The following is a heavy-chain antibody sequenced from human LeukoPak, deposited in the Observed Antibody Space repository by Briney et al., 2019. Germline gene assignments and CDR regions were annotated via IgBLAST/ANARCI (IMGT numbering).Heavy chain of an antibody. Sequence: SESLSLTCTVSGVATSSSSYYCAWIRQSPGKGLQWIASISYSVTTYYNPSLKGRVTISIDTSKNQFSLKLSSVAAADTAVYYCARHLRGATIYYEYWGQGTLVTVSS. J-gene: IGHJ4*01. CDR3: ARHLRGATIYYEY. D-gene: IGHD1-26*01. CDR2: ISYSVTT. CDR1: GVATSSSSYY. V-gene: IGHV4-39*01.